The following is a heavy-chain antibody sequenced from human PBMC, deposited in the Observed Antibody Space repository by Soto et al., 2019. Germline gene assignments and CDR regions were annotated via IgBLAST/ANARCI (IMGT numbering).Heavy chain of an antibody. V-gene: IGHV3-30*18. CDR2: ISYDGSNK. CDR1: GFTFSSYG. D-gene: IGHD2-2*01. Sequence: QVQLVESGGGVVQPGRSLRLSCAASGFTFSSYGMHWVRQAPGKGLEWVAVISYDGSNKYYADSVKGRLTISRDNSKNTLYLQMNSLRAEDTAVYYCAKTRYCSSTSCPYYYYYGMDVWGQGTTVTVSS. J-gene: IGHJ6*02. CDR3: AKTRYCSSTSCPYYYYYGMDV.